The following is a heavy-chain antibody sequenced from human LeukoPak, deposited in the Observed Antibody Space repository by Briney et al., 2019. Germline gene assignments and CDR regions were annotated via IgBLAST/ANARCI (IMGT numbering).Heavy chain of an antibody. V-gene: IGHV3-13*01. J-gene: IGHJ6*03. CDR2: IGTASDT. CDR3: ARGPPRGKYYYMDV. Sequence: PGGSLRLSCAASGFTFSSFDMHWVRQPTGQGLEWVSPIGTASDTYYPGSVEGRFTLSRDNAKNSLYLQVNSLPAGDTAVYYCARGPPRGKYYYMDVWGKGTTVTVSS. CDR1: GFTFSSFD. D-gene: IGHD1-1*01.